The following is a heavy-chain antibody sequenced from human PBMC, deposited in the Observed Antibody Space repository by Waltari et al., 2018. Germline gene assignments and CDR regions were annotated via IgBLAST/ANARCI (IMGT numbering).Heavy chain of an antibody. Sequence: EVQLVQSGAEVKKPGATVNISCKVSGYTFHDYNMHWVQTAPEKGLAWMGLVDPEDGETIDAEKFQGRGTITADTSTDTAYMELSSLRSEDTAVYYCATAAPKYSSSRAPFDYWGQGTLVTVSS. CDR1: GYTFHDYN. J-gene: IGHJ4*02. D-gene: IGHD6-13*01. CDR3: ATAAPKYSSSRAPFDY. CDR2: VDPEDGET. V-gene: IGHV1-69-2*01.